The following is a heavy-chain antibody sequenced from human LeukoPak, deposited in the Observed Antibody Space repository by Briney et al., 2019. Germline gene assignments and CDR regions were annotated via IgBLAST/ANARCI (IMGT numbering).Heavy chain of an antibody. D-gene: IGHD1-26*01. J-gene: IGHJ5*02. CDR3: ARHEYGGSYYGLSLFDP. CDR1: GGSISSSGYY. CDR2: IYYSGST. V-gene: IGHV4-39*01. Sequence: SETLSLTCTVSGGSISSSGYYWGWIRQPPGKGLEWIASIYYSGSTYYNPSLKSRVTISVDTSKNQLSLKLSSLTAADPAVYYCARHEYGGSYYGLSLFDPWGQGTLVTVSS.